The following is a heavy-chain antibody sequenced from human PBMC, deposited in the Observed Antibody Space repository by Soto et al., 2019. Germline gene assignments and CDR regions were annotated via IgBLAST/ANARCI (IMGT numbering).Heavy chain of an antibody. CDR2: ISSSSSTI. V-gene: IGHV3-48*02. Sequence: EVQLVESGGGLVQPGGSLRLSCAASGFTFSSYSMNWVRQAPGKGLEWVSYISSSSSTIYYAYSVKGRFTISRDNAKNSLYLQMNSLRDEDTAVYYCARDPTSDYGEWLSAFDIWGQGTMVTVSS. D-gene: IGHD4-17*01. J-gene: IGHJ3*02. CDR3: ARDPTSDYGEWLSAFDI. CDR1: GFTFSSYS.